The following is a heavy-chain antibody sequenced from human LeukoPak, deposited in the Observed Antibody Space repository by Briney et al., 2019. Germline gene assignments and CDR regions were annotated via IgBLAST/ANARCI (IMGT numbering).Heavy chain of an antibody. D-gene: IGHD3-10*01. V-gene: IGHV3-9*01. CDR3: AKDIRDYYGSGSYPENYFDY. Sequence: GGSLRLSCAASGFTFDDYAMHWVRQAPGKGLEWVSGISWNSGSIAYADSVKGRFTISRDNAKNSLYLQMNSLRAEDTALYYCAKDIRDYYGSGSYPENYFDYWGQGTLVTVSS. CDR1: GFTFDDYA. CDR2: ISWNSGSI. J-gene: IGHJ4*02.